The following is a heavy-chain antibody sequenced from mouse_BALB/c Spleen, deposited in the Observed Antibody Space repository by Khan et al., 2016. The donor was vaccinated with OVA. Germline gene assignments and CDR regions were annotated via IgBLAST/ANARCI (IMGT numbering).Heavy chain of an antibody. V-gene: IGHV5-6*01. Sequence: VQLKESGGDLVKPEGSLKLSCAASGFTFSTYGMSWVRQTPDKRLEWVATISSGGSYTYYPDSVKGRFTISRDNAKNTLYLQMSSLKSEDTAMFYCARLAYYYDSEGFAYWGQGTLVTVSA. J-gene: IGHJ3*01. CDR3: ARLAYYYDSEGFAY. CDR1: GFTFSTYG. D-gene: IGHD1-1*01. CDR2: ISSGGSYT.